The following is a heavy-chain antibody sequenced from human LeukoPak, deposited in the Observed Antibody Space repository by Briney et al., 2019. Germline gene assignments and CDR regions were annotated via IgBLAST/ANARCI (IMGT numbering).Heavy chain of an antibody. CDR1: GFTFSSYA. V-gene: IGHV3-23*01. J-gene: IGHJ4*02. CDR2: ISGSGGST. CDR3: ARDPPAVTANTYG. D-gene: IGHD5-18*01. Sequence: QTGGSLRLSCAASGFTFSSYAMSWVRQAPGKGLEWVSAISGSGGSTYYADSVKGRFTISRDGSKNTLYLQMNSLRVEDTAVYYCARDPPAVTANTYGWGQGTLVTVSS.